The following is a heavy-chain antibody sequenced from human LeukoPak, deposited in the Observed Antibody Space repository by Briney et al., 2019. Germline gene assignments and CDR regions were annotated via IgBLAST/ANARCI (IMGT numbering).Heavy chain of an antibody. CDR3: AKDKGWFGELSP. V-gene: IGHV3-23*01. CDR2: ISGSGGST. Sequence: GGSLRLSCAASGFTFSSYAMSWVRQAPGKGLEWVSAISGSGGSTYYADSVKGRLTISRDNSKNTLYLQMNSLRAEDTAVYYCAKDKGWFGELSPWGQGTLVTVSS. J-gene: IGHJ5*02. CDR1: GFTFSSYA. D-gene: IGHD3-10*01.